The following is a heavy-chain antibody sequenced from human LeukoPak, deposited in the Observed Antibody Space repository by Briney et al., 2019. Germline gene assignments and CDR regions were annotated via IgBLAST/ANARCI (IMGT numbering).Heavy chain of an antibody. Sequence: SETLSLTCTVSGGSISSGGYYWSWIRQHPGKGLEWIGYIYYSGSTYYNPSLKSRVTISVDTSKNQFSLKLSSVTAADTAVYSCARESGYSSSWTRFDYWGQGTLVTVSS. CDR1: GGSISSGGYY. V-gene: IGHV4-31*03. J-gene: IGHJ4*02. CDR3: ARESGYSSSWTRFDY. CDR2: IYYSGST. D-gene: IGHD6-13*01.